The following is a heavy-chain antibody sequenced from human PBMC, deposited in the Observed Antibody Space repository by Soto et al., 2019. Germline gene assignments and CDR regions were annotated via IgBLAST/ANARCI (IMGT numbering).Heavy chain of an antibody. D-gene: IGHD4-4*01. V-gene: IGHV3-33*01. Sequence: QVQLVESGGGVVQPGRSLRLSCAASGFTFSSYGMHWVRQAPGKGLEWVAVIWYDGSNKYYADSVKGRFTISRDNSKNTLYLQMNSQRAEDTAVYYCARDGRNGYYYYMDVWGKGTTVTVSS. J-gene: IGHJ6*03. CDR3: ARDGRNGYYYYMDV. CDR1: GFTFSSYG. CDR2: IWYDGSNK.